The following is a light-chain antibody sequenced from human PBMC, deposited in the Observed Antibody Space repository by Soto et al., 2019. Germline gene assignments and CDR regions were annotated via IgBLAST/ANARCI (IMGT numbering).Light chain of an antibody. CDR2: KIS. CDR3: MQATQFPPYT. CDR1: QSLLHSDGSTY. V-gene: IGKV2-24*01. Sequence: DIVLTQTPLSSAVTLGQPASISCRSSQSLLHSDGSTYLSWLHQRPGQPPRLLIYKISNRLSGVPDRCSGSGAGTDFTLKISRVEAEDVGVYYCMQATQFPPYTFGQGTKLEIE. J-gene: IGKJ2*01.